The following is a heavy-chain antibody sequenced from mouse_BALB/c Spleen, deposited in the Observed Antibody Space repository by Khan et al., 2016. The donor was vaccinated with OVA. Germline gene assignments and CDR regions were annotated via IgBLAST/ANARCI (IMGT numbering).Heavy chain of an antibody. J-gene: IGHJ2*01. D-gene: IGHD1-1*01. CDR2: TNPTNGRT. CDR3: ARIKKIVATYFDY. Sequence: HVQLQQSGAELVKAGASVKMSCKASGYTFTSYWMHWVKQRLGQGLEWFAETNPTNGRTYYHEKFKSKATLTVDKSSSTAYMLLSGPTFEDSAVYYCARIKKIVATYFDYWGQGTTRTVSS. V-gene: IGHV1S81*02. CDR1: GYTFTSYW.